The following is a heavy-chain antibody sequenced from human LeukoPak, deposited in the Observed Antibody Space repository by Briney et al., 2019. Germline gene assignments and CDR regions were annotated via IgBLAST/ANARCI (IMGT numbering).Heavy chain of an antibody. CDR2: IRSKANGATT. CDR1: GFNFGDNS. V-gene: IGHV3-49*03. J-gene: IGHJ3*01. Sequence: GGSLRLSCTGSGFNFGDNSVGWFRQAPGKGLEWVGFIRSKANGATTEYAASVKGGITISRDDSKSIAYLHMNSLKAEDTAVYYCAAPSNWGRYGTFDVWGQGAMVTVSS. D-gene: IGHD7-27*01. CDR3: AAPSNWGRYGTFDV.